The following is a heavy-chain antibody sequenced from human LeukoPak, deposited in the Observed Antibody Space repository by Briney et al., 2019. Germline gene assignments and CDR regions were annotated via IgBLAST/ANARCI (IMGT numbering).Heavy chain of an antibody. CDR1: GYTFTSYY. V-gene: IGHV1-46*01. J-gene: IGHJ4*02. CDR2: INPSGGST. Sequence: ASVKVSCKASGYTFTSYYMHWVRQAPGQGLEWMGIINPSGGSTSYAQKFQGRVTMTRDTSTSTVYMELSSLRSEDTAVYYCARAVLTGYYTPDFDYWDQGTLVTVSS. D-gene: IGHD3-9*01. CDR3: ARAVLTGYYTPDFDY.